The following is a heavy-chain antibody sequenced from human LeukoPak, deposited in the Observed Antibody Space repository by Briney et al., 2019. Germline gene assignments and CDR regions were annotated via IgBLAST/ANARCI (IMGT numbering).Heavy chain of an antibody. CDR2: ISAYNGNT. V-gene: IGHV1-18*01. J-gene: IGHJ3*02. D-gene: IGHD3-16*02. Sequence: GASVKVSCKASGYTFTSYGISWVRQAPGQGLEWMGWISAYNGNTNYAQKLQGRVTMTTDTSTSTAYMELRSLRSDDTAVYYCARDKYYDYVWWSYRYTGGGAFDIWGQGTMVTVSS. CDR3: ARDKYYDYVWWSYRYTGGGAFDI. CDR1: GYTFTSYG.